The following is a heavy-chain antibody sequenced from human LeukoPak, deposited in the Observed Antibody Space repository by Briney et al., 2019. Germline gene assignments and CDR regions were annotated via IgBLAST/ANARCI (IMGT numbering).Heavy chain of an antibody. CDR3: ARLGQRGLCSGGTCYSDY. V-gene: IGHV4-39*01. D-gene: IGHD2-15*01. Sequence: SETLALTCTVSGGSISSSTYYWGWIRQPPGKGLEWIGTIDYSGSTFCNASLKSRVTISVDTSKNQFSLKVNSVTAADTAVYYCARLGQRGLCSGGTCYSDYWGQGTLVIVSS. CDR2: IDYSGST. J-gene: IGHJ4*02. CDR1: GGSISSSTYY.